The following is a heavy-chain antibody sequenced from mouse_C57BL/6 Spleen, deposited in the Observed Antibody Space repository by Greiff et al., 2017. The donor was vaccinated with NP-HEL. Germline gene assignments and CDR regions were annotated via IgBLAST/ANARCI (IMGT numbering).Heavy chain of an antibody. Sequence: QVQLQQPGAELVRPGSSVKLSCKASGYTFTSYWMHWVKQRPIQGLEWIGNIDPSDSETHYNQKFKDKATLTVDKSSSTAYMQLSSLTSEDSAVYYCARGGYGSSEPHFDDWGQGTTLTVSS. J-gene: IGHJ2*01. V-gene: IGHV1-52*01. CDR2: IDPSDSET. D-gene: IGHD1-1*01. CDR1: GYTFTSYW. CDR3: ARGGYGSSEPHFDD.